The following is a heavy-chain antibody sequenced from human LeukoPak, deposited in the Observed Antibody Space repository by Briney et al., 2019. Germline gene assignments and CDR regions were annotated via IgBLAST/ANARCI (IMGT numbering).Heavy chain of an antibody. CDR2: ISYSGST. CDR1: GGSISSSNYY. J-gene: IGHJ4*02. Sequence: SETLSLTCTVSGGSISSSNYYWGWIRQPPGKGLEWIGSISYSGSTYYKSSLKSRVTISVDTSKNQFSLKLSSVTAADTAVYYCARRNGQDIVATFRRRYYVDYWGQGTLVTVSS. CDR3: ARRNGQDIVATFRRRYYVDY. V-gene: IGHV4-39*07. D-gene: IGHD5-12*01.